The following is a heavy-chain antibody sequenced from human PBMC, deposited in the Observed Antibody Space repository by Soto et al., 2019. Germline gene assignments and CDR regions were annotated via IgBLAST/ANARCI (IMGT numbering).Heavy chain of an antibody. D-gene: IGHD5-18*01. V-gene: IGHV4-59*01. J-gene: IGHJ5*02. CDR1: GGSISNYY. Sequence: QVHLQESGPRLVKPSETLSLTCTVSGGSISNYYWSWIRQPPGRGLEWIGHIFYSGSTNYNPALKSRVTISADTSKSQFSLKLSSVTAADTAVYYCAKDSGYNYGYFRWFDPWGQGTLVTVSS. CDR2: IFYSGST. CDR3: AKDSGYNYGYFRWFDP.